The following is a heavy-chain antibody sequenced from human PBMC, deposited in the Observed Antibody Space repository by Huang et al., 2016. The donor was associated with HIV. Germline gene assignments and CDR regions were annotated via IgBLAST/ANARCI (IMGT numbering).Heavy chain of an antibody. Sequence: QVQLVQSGAEVKKPGASVKVSCKVSGYTLTELAIHWVRQAPGKGLEWVGGFAPEHGETIYAQNFQGRVTMTADTSTDTAYMELHSLRPEDTAVYYCAAGYDTYYDIWGQGTMVIASS. J-gene: IGHJ3*02. CDR2: FAPEHGET. V-gene: IGHV1-24*01. CDR3: AAGYDTYYDI. CDR1: GYTLTELA. D-gene: IGHD2-21*01.